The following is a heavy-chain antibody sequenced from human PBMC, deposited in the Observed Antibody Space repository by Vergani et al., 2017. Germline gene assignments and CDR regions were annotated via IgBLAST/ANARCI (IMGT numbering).Heavy chain of an antibody. J-gene: IGHJ6*02. CDR3: AREADDSRGYSYYYGMDV. D-gene: IGHD3-22*01. CDR1: GFTFSDYY. CDR2: ISSSSSYT. V-gene: IGHV3-11*05. Sequence: QVQLVESGGGLFKPGGSLRLSCAASGFTFSDYYMSWIRQAPGKGLEWVSYISSSSSYTNYADSVKGRFTISRDNAKNSLYLQMNSLRAEDTAVYYCAREADDSRGYSYYYGMDVWGQGTTVTVSS.